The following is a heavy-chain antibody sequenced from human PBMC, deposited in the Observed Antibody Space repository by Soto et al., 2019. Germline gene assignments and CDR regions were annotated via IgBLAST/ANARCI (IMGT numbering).Heavy chain of an antibody. CDR3: ARVNYYGSGRYEDYHYYYRMDV. V-gene: IGHV1-8*01. Sequence: VSCDASGSTFSSYDIHWVRQTTGQGLEGMGWMNPNNGNTGYAQKFQGRVTMTRDTSIRTAYMEVSSLRSEDTAVYFCARVNYYGSGRYEDYHYYYRMDVWGQGTTVTVSS. J-gene: IGHJ6*02. CDR1: GSTFSSYD. CDR2: MNPNNGNT. D-gene: IGHD3-10*01.